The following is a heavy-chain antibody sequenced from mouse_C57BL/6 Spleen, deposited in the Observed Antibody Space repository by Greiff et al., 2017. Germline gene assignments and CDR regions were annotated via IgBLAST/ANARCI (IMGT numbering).Heavy chain of an antibody. J-gene: IGHJ4*01. CDR2: IHPNSGST. CDR3: ARKPHYYGSVYAMDY. D-gene: IGHD1-1*01. V-gene: IGHV1-64*01. Sequence: QVQLQQPGAELVKPGASVKLSCKASGYTFTSYWMHWVKQRPGQGLEWIGMIHPNSGSTNYNEKFKSKATLTVDKSSSTAYMQLSSLTSEDSAVYYCARKPHYYGSVYAMDYWGQGTSVTVSS. CDR1: GYTFTSYW.